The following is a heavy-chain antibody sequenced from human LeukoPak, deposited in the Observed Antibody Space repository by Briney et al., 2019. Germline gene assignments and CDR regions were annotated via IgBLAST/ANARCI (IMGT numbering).Heavy chain of an antibody. J-gene: IGHJ3*02. D-gene: IGHD1-26*01. V-gene: IGHV3-13*01. Sequence: PGGSLRLSCAASGFTFSSYDMHWVRQATGKGLEWVSAIGTAGDTYYPGSVKGRFTISRENAKNSLYLQMNSLRVGDTAVYYCARGGPIVGATDAFDIWGQGTMVTVSS. CDR3: ARGGPIVGATDAFDI. CDR1: GFTFSSYD. CDR2: IGTAGDT.